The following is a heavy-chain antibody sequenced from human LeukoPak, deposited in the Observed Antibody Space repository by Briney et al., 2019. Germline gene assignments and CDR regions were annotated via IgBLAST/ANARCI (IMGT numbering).Heavy chain of an antibody. CDR2: IRYDGSNK. Sequence: AGGSLRPSCAASGFTFSSYGMHWVRKAPGKGLEGVAFIRYDGSNKYYADSVKGRFTISRANSKNTLYLQMNSLRAEDTAVYYCAKDLYGYSSGDAFDIWGQGTMVTVSS. J-gene: IGHJ3*02. CDR3: AKDLYGYSSGDAFDI. CDR1: GFTFSSYG. V-gene: IGHV3-30*02. D-gene: IGHD6-19*01.